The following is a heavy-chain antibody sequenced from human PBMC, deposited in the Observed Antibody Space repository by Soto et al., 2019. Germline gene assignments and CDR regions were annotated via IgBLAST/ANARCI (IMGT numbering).Heavy chain of an antibody. V-gene: IGHV2-5*01. J-gene: IGHJ4*02. CDR3: AHDFMVRGGTDY. CDR1: GFSLSTSGVG. D-gene: IGHD3-10*01. CDR2: IYWNDDK. Sequence: QITLKESGPTLVKPTQTLTLTCTFSGFSLSTSGVGVGWIRQPPGKALEWLALIYWNDDKRYSPSLKSRLTITKDTSKNQVVLTMTNMDPVDTATDYCAHDFMVRGGTDYWGQGTLVTVSS.